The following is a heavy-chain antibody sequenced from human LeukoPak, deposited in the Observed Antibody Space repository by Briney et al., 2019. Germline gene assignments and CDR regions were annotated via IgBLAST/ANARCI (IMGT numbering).Heavy chain of an antibody. D-gene: IGHD2-15*01. J-gene: IGHJ5*02. CDR2: IVVGSGNT. CDR3: ARRGTTYCTVDSCHPNWFDP. Sequence: SVKVSCKASGFTFTSSAMQWVRQARGQRLEWIGWIVVGSGNTNYAQKLQERVTITRDMSTSTAYMELSSLRSEDTAVYYCARRGTTYCTVDSCHPNWFDPWGQGTLVTVSS. CDR1: GFTFTSSA. V-gene: IGHV1-58*02.